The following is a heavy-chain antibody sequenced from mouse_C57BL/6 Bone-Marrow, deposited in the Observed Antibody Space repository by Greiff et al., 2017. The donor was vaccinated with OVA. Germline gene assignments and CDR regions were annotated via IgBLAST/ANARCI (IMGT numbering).Heavy chain of an antibody. CDR3: ARCTITTVVAPYFDY. CDR1: GYAFSSSW. D-gene: IGHD1-1*01. J-gene: IGHJ2*01. V-gene: IGHV1-82*01. CDR2: IYPGDGDT. Sequence: VQLQQSGPELVKPGASVKISCKASGYAFSSSWMNWVKQRPGKGLEWIGRIYPGDGDTNYNGKFQGKATLTADKSSSTAYMQLSSLTSEDSAVYFCARCTITTVVAPYFDYWGQGTTLTVSS.